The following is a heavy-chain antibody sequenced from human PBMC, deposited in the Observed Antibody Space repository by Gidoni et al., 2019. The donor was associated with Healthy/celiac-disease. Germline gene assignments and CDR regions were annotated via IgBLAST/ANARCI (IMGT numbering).Heavy chain of an antibody. CDR3: ARGLQGQLVRHNWFDP. CDR1: GFTFSRYS. CDR2: ISSSSSTI. D-gene: IGHD6-13*01. J-gene: IGHJ5*02. V-gene: IGHV3-48*02. Sequence: EVQLVESGGGLVQPGGYLSVSCAASGFTFSRYSMNWVRQAPGKGLEWVSYISSSSSTIYYADSVKGRLTISRDNAKNSLYLQMNSLRDEDTAVYYCARGLQGQLVRHNWFDPWGQGTLVTVSS.